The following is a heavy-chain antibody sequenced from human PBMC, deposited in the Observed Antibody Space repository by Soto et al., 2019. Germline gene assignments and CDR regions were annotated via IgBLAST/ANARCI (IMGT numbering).Heavy chain of an antibody. V-gene: IGHV1-18*01. CDR2: ISAYNGNT. CDR3: ARDNFLEWSGDAFDI. Sequence: ASVKVSCKASGYTFTSYGISWVRQAPGQGLEWMGWISAYNGNTNYAQKLQGRVTMTTDTSTSTAYMELRSLRSDDTAVYYCARDNFLEWSGDAFDIWGQGTMVTVSS. J-gene: IGHJ3*02. CDR1: GYTFTSYG. D-gene: IGHD3-3*01.